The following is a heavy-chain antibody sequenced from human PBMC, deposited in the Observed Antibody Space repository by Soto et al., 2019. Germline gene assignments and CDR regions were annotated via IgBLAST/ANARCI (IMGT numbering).Heavy chain of an antibody. CDR1: GFSFKNAW. D-gene: IGHD3-10*01. CDR2: IKNKNDGGTT. Sequence: EVELVESGGGLVKPGGSLTLSCAASGFSFKNAWMNWFRQAPGKGLEWVGRIKNKNDGGTTDYAAFVKGRFTISRDASENTLYLHMNGLKTEDTGVYFCTGLWFGEIYNYWGQGSLVTVSS. CDR3: TGLWFGEIYNY. J-gene: IGHJ4*01. V-gene: IGHV3-15*07.